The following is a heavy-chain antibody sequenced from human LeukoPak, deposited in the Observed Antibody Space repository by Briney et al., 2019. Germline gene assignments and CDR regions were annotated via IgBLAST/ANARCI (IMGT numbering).Heavy chain of an antibody. CDR1: RFSFSSYE. V-gene: IGHV3-48*03. Sequence: SGGSLRLSCAASRFSFSSYEMIWVRQAPGKGLEWISYISSSGGNIYYADSVKGRFTISRDNAKNSLYLQMNSLRVEDTAVYYCARANTIFGVEPDYYFDYWGQGTLVSVSS. J-gene: IGHJ4*02. CDR3: ARANTIFGVEPDYYFDY. D-gene: IGHD3-3*01. CDR2: ISSSGGNI.